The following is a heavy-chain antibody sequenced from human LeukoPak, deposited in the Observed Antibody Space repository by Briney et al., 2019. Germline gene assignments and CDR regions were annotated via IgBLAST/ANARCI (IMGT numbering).Heavy chain of an antibody. CDR3: ARLDRPPYDYGDRVRDY. CDR2: IYYSGST. J-gene: IGHJ4*02. V-gene: IGHV4-34*01. CDR1: GGSFSGYY. Sequence: SETLSLTCAVYGGSFSGYYWSWIRQPPGKGLEWIGSIYYSGSTYYNPSLKSRVTISVDTSKNQFSLKLSSVTAADTAVYYCARLDRPPYDYGDRVRDYWGQGTLVTVSS. D-gene: IGHD4-17*01.